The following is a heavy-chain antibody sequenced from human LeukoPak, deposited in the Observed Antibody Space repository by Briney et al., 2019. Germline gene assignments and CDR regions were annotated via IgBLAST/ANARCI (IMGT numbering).Heavy chain of an antibody. D-gene: IGHD3-22*01. Sequence: SETLSLTWTVSGGSIGSYYWSWIRQPPGKGLEWIGYIYYSGSTNYNPSLKSRVTISVDTSKNQFSLKLSSVTAADTAVYYCASLEFTMIVYYMDVWGKGTTVTVSS. J-gene: IGHJ6*03. CDR1: GGSIGSYY. CDR3: ASLEFTMIVYYMDV. CDR2: IYYSGST. V-gene: IGHV4-59*01.